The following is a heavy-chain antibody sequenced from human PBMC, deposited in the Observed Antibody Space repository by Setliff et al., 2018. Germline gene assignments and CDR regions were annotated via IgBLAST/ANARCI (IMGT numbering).Heavy chain of an antibody. V-gene: IGHV4-4*08. CDR2: IYTSGRT. CDR3: ARDPPYCSSTSCRGAFDI. CDR1: GGSIRSYY. D-gene: IGHD2-2*01. Sequence: KSSETLSLTCTVSGGSIRSYYWSWIRQPPGKGLEWIGYIYTSGRTNYNPSLKSRVTISVDTSKNQFTLKVSSVTAADTAVYYCARDPPYCSSTSCRGAFDIWGQGTMVTVS. J-gene: IGHJ3*02.